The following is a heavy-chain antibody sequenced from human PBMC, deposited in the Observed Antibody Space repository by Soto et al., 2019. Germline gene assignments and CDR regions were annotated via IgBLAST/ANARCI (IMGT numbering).Heavy chain of an antibody. CDR1: GYTFTNYG. CDR3: AKTLHGDWFDP. D-gene: IGHD1-26*01. V-gene: IGHV1-18*01. CDR2: INPYNGNT. Sequence: QVQLVQSGPEVKKPGASVKVSCKTSGYTFTNYGISWVRQAPGQGLEWMGWINPYNGNTNYAQKFQGRVTMTTDTSTSTADMALRSLRSDDTAVYYCAKTLHGDWFDPGGQGTLVTVSS. J-gene: IGHJ5*02.